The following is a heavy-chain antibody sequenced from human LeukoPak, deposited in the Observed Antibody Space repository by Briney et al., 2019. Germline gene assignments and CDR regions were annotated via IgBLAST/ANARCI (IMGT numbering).Heavy chain of an antibody. CDR2: ISSSGSTI. D-gene: IGHD3-10*01. V-gene: IGHV3-48*03. Sequence: GGSLRLSCAASGFTFSSYEMNWVRQAPEKGLEWVSYISSSGSTIYYADSVKGRFTISRDNAKNSLYLQMNSLRAEDTAVYYCASVYGSGSYFHYYYGMDVWGQGTTVTVSS. CDR3: ASVYGSGSYFHYYYGMDV. CDR1: GFTFSSYE. J-gene: IGHJ6*02.